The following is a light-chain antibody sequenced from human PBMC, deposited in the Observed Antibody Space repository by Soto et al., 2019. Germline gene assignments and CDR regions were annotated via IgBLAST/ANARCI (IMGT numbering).Light chain of an antibody. CDR3: LSYIGRDNGV. Sequence: QSALTQPPSASGSPGQSVTISCTGTSRDIGAYLYVSWYQQHPGKAPKPLIYGVNKRPSGVPDRFSGSKSGNTASLTVSGLQAEDEADYYCLSYIGRDNGVFGTGTKLTVL. J-gene: IGLJ1*01. V-gene: IGLV2-8*01. CDR2: GVN. CDR1: SRDIGAYLY.